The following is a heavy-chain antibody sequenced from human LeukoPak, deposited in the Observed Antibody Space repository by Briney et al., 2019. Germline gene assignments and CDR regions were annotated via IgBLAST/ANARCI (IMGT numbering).Heavy chain of an antibody. CDR1: GYTFTSYD. CDR3: ARRPSLYGDYAYYFDY. D-gene: IGHD4-17*01. CDR2: IIPILGIA. J-gene: IGHJ4*02. Sequence: ASVKVSCKASGYTFTSYDINWVRQAPGQGLEWMGRIIPILGIANYAQKFQGRVTITADKSTSTAYMELSSLRSEDTAVYYCARRPSLYGDYAYYFDYWGQGTLVTVSS. V-gene: IGHV1-69*04.